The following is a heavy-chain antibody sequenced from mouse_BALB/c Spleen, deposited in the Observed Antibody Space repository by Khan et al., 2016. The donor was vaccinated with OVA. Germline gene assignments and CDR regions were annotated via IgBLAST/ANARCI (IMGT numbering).Heavy chain of an antibody. CDR1: GYTFTNYG. CDR2: INTYIGEP. CDR3: ARSNGNYWFAY. Sequence: QFQLVQSGPELKKPGETVKISCKASGYTFTNYGMNWVKQAPGQGLKWMGWINTYIGEPTYADDFKGRFAFSLETSSSTAYLQINTLKNEDTATYFCARSNGNYWFAYWGQGTLVTVSA. D-gene: IGHD2-1*01. J-gene: IGHJ3*01. V-gene: IGHV9-3-1*01.